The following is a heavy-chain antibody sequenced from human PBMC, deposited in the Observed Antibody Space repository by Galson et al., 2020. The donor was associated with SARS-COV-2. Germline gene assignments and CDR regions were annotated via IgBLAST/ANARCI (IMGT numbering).Heavy chain of an antibody. CDR1: GFTFSSYS. Sequence: GGSLRLSCAASGFTFSSYSMNWVRQAPGKGLEWVSYISSSSSTIYYADSVKGRFTISRDNAKNSLYLQMNSLRAEDTAVYYCARESPFDRVVVDDDAFDIGGQGTMVTVSS. J-gene: IGHJ3*02. CDR2: ISSSSSTI. D-gene: IGHD3-22*01. V-gene: IGHV3-48*04. CDR3: ARESPFDRVVVDDDAFDI.